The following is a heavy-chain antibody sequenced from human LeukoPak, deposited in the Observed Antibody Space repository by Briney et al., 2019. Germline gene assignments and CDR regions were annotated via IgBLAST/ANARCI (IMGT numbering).Heavy chain of an antibody. Sequence: ASVKVSCKASGYTFTSYAMNWVRQAPGQGLEWMGWINTNTGNPTYAQGFTGRFVFSLDTSVSTAYLQISSLKAEDAAVYYCATLSPYIIVVPTFIRNGMDVWGQGTTVTVSS. CDR1: GYTFTSYA. J-gene: IGHJ6*02. CDR2: INTNTGNP. V-gene: IGHV7-4-1*02. CDR3: ATLSPYIIVVPTFIRNGMDV. D-gene: IGHD2-2*01.